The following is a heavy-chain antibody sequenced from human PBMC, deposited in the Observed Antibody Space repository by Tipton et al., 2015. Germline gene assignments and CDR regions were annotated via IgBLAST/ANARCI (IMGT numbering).Heavy chain of an antibody. Sequence: SLRLSCVASGFNFSNYGMHWVRQTPGKGQEWVAVESFDGSDQYYADSVKGLFNISKDNSKKTVYLQMNSLRAENTAVYYCATYSSSWSFDYWVQGSLVSVSS. V-gene: IGHV3-30*03. CDR2: ESFDGSDQ. CDR3: ATYSSSWSFDY. CDR1: GFNFSNYG. J-gene: IGHJ4*02. D-gene: IGHD6-13*01.